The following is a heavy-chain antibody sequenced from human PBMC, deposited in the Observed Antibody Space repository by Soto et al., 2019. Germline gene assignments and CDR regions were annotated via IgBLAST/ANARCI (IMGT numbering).Heavy chain of an antibody. CDR2: RYYSEST. D-gene: IGHD2-15*01. J-gene: IGHJ4*02. CDR3: ARTKCSGGSCYSWSLHY. V-gene: IGHV4-31*03. Sequence: PSETLSLTCTVSGGSITTGGYYWSWIRQLPGKGLEWIGHRYYSESTYYNPSLKSRVSISLDTSKNQFSLKLSFVTAADTAMYYCARTKCSGGSCYSWSLHYWGQGPPVTVSS. CDR1: GGSITTGGYY.